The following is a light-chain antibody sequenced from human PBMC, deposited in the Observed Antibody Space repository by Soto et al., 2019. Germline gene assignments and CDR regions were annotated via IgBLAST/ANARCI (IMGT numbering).Light chain of an antibody. V-gene: IGLV2-8*01. J-gene: IGLJ2*01. CDR1: SSDVGGYNY. CDR2: EVT. CDR3: SSFAGGGNPVL. Sequence: QSALTQPPSASGSLGQSVTISCTGTSSDVGGYNYVSWHQQHPGKAPKVMIYEVTKRPPGVPDRFSGSTSGNTASLTVSGLQAEDGADYYCSSFAGGGNPVLLGGGTQLTVL.